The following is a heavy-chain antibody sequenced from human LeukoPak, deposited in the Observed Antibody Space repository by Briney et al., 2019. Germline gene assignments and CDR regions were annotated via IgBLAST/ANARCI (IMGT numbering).Heavy chain of an antibody. CDR1: SDSITSDSYY. CDR3: ARARSYFSDSSGYFDN. V-gene: IGHV4-39*07. CDR2: IYYNGRT. D-gene: IGHD3-22*01. Sequence: SETLSLTCTVSSDSITSDSYYCGWIRQSPGKGLEWIGGIYYNGRTYYNPSLKSRLTISVDTSKNQFSPRLTSVTGADTAVYYCARARSYFSDSSGYFDNWGQGTLVTVSS. J-gene: IGHJ5*02.